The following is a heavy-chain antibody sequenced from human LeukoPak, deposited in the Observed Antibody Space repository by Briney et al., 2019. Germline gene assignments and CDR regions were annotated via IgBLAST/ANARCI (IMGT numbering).Heavy chain of an antibody. D-gene: IGHD3-22*01. CDR2: FDPEDGET. CDR1: VYTLTDLS. V-gene: IGHV1-24*01. CDR3: ATSSGYCFLFEY. Sequence: ASVKVSCEFSVYTLTDLSMHWVRQAPGKGLEWMGGFDPEDGETIYAQNFQGRGTMTEDTSTDTAYMEVRSPRSEDTGVYYCATSSGYCFLFEYWGQGTLVTVSS. J-gene: IGHJ4*02.